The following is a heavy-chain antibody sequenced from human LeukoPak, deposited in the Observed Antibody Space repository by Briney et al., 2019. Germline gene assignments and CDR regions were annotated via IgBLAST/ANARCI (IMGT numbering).Heavy chain of an antibody. CDR3: ARVVLRYFLH. D-gene: IGHD3-9*01. V-gene: IGHV3-48*03. CDR2: ISSGTTV. J-gene: IGHJ4*02. Sequence: GGSLRLSCAASGFTFSSYEMNWVRQAPGKGLEWVSYISSGTTVYYAGSVKGRFTISRDNAKNSLYLQMNSLRAEDTAVYYCARVVLRYFLHWGQGTLVTVSS. CDR1: GFTFSSYE.